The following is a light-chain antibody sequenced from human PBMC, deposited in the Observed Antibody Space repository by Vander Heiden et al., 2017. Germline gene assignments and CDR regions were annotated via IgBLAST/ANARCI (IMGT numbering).Light chain of an antibody. V-gene: IGLV1-40*01. Sequence: QSVMTHPPSVPGAPVQMVPISCTGSSSNIGAGYDVHWYQQLPGTAPKLLIYGNSNRPSGVPDRFSGSKSGTSASLAITGLQAEDEADYYCQSYDSSLSGYVFGTGTKVTVL. CDR1: SSNIGAGYD. CDR3: QSYDSSLSGYV. CDR2: GNS. J-gene: IGLJ1*01.